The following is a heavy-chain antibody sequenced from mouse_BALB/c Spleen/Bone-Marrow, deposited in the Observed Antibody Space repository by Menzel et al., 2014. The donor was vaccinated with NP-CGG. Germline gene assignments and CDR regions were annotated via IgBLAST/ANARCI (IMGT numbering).Heavy chain of an antibody. J-gene: IGHJ2*01. CDR2: ILPGSGST. D-gene: IGHD3-2*02. CDR3: ARGIRNYFDY. Sequence: QVQLKESGAELMKPGASVKISCKATGYTFSSYWIEFIKQRPGHGLEWIGEILPGSGSTHYNEKFKGRATFTADTSSNXXXXXLSSLTSEDSAVYYCARGIRNYFDYWGQGTTLTVSS. CDR1: GYTFSSYW. V-gene: IGHV1-9*01.